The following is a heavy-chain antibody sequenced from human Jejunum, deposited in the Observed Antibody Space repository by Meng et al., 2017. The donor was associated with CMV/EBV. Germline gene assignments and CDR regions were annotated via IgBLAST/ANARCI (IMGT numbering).Heavy chain of an antibody. CDR3: ARDSPLDGYSLLDY. CDR1: GYTFTSYA. V-gene: IGHV7-4-1*02. Sequence: QVRLVQSGSEFKQPGASVKVSCRPSGYTFTSYAINWVRQAPGQGPDWMGWIDPNTGNPTYDQGFTGRFVFSLDTSVNTAYLQINSLRADDTAVYYCARDSPLDGYSLLDYWGQGTLVTVSS. D-gene: IGHD5-24*01. J-gene: IGHJ4*02. CDR2: IDPNTGNP.